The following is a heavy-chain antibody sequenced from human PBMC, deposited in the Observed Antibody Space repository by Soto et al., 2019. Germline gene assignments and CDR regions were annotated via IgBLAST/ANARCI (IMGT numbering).Heavy chain of an antibody. CDR2: ISYRGST. CDR1: GDSLRGVTYY. V-gene: IGHV4-31*02. J-gene: IGHJ3*02. CDR3: ATYWGTGNDAKGFHI. Sequence: PSESLSRTWTVAGDSLRGVTYYWCWICQHPGKGLEWIGYISYRGSTYYSPSLKSRVIISIDTSKNQFSLRLSSVTAADSAVYYCATYWGTGNDAKGFHIWGQGTVVT. D-gene: IGHD2-8*02.